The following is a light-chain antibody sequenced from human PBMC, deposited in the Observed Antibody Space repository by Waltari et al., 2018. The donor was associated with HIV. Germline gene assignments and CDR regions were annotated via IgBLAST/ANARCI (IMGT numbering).Light chain of an antibody. CDR1: QDIGSW. CDR2: AAS. J-gene: IGKJ5*01. Sequence: DIQMTQSPSSLSASVGDRVTITCRPTQDIGSWLAWFQQRPGKAPKSLIYAASTLHSGVPSRFTGTGSGTDFTLTITGLQPEDFATYYCQQYTTYPITFGQGTRLDI. CDR3: QQYTTYPIT. V-gene: IGKV1D-16*01.